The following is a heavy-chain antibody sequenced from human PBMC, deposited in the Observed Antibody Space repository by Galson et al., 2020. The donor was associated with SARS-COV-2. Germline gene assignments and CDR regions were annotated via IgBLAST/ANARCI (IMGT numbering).Heavy chain of an antibody. D-gene: IGHD6-13*01. J-gene: IGHJ4*02. V-gene: IGHV3-7*03. CDR1: GFTFSSYW. CDR2: IKQDGSEK. CDR3: ARIGVSSRYFDY. Sequence: GESLRLSCAASGFTFSSYWMSWVRQAPGKGLEWVANIKQDGSEKYYVDSVKRRFTISSDNAKNSLYLQMNSLRAEDTAVYYCARIGVSSRYFDYWGQGTLVTVSS.